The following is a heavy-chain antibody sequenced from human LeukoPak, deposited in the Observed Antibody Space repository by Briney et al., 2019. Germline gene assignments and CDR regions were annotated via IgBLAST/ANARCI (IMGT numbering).Heavy chain of an antibody. V-gene: IGHV2-5*02. D-gene: IGHD3-10*01. CDR1: GFSLSTSGVG. CDR2: IYWDDDK. CDR3: AGGSGRTFDY. Sequence: ESGPTLVNPTQTLTLTCTFSGFSLSTSGVGVGWIRQPPGKALEWLALIYWDDDKRYSPFLESRLTLTKDTSRNQVVLKMTNMDPVDTATYYCAGGSGRTFDYWGQGTLVTVSS. J-gene: IGHJ4*02.